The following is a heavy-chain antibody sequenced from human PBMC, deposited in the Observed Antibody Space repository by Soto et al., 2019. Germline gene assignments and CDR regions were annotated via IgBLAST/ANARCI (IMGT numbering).Heavy chain of an antibody. CDR1: GGSISSYY. Sequence: SETLSLTCTVSGGSISSYYWSCIRQPPGKGLAWIGYIYYSGSTNYNPSLKSRVTISVDTSKNQFSLKLSSVTAADTAVYYCAIFRSYGSDYWGQGTLVTVSS. CDR3: AIFRSYGSDY. V-gene: IGHV4-59*01. D-gene: IGHD5-18*01. CDR2: IYYSGST. J-gene: IGHJ4*02.